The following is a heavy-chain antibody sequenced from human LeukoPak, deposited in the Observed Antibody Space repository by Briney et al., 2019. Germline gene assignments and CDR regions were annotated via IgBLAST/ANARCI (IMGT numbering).Heavy chain of an antibody. D-gene: IGHD6-6*01. CDR2: IYTSGST. CDR3: ASSSSPYYMDV. V-gene: IGHV4-61*02. CDR1: GDSITTGSYY. J-gene: IGHJ6*03. Sequence: PSETLSLTCTVSGDSITTGSYYWSWIRQPAGKGLEWIGRIYTSGSTNYNPSLKSRVTMSVDTSKNQFSLKLSSVTAADTAVYYCASSSSPYYMDVWGKGTTVTVSS.